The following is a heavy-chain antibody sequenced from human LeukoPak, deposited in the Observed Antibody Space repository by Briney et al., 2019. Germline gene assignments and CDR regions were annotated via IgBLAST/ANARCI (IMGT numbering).Heavy chain of an antibody. D-gene: IGHD7-27*01. V-gene: IGHV3-23*01. J-gene: IGHJ3*02. CDR2: ISTGGDDT. Sequence: GASLRLSCAASGFIFSDYTMSWVRQAPGKGLEWVSAISTGGDDTNYADSVKGRFTTSRDSSKNTLSLHINSLRAEDTAIYYCARSSRSWGVFDIWGQGTMVTVSS. CDR3: ARSSRSWGVFDI. CDR1: GFIFSDYT.